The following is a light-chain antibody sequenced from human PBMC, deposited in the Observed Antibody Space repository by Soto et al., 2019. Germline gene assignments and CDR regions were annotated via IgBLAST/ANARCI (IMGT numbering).Light chain of an antibody. CDR1: QSISSW. CDR3: QQCASYPLT. Sequence: DIQMTQSPSTLSASVGDRVAITCRASQSISSWLAWYQQKPGKAPKLLIYDASTVESGVPSRFSGSGSGTEFTLTISSLQPDDFATYYCQQCASYPLTFGGGTTLEI. CDR2: DAS. V-gene: IGKV1-5*01. J-gene: IGKJ4*01.